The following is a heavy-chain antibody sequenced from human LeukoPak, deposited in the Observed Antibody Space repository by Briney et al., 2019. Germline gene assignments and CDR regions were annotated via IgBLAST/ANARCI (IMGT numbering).Heavy chain of an antibody. Sequence: GGSLRLSCAASGFTFSSYAVSWVRQAPGKGLEWVSAISGSGGSTYYADSVKGRFTISRDNSKNTLYLQMNSLRAEDTAVYYCAKAYALITMIVALDYWGQGTLVTVSS. J-gene: IGHJ4*02. CDR2: ISGSGGST. V-gene: IGHV3-23*01. CDR1: GFTFSSYA. CDR3: AKAYALITMIVALDY. D-gene: IGHD3-22*01.